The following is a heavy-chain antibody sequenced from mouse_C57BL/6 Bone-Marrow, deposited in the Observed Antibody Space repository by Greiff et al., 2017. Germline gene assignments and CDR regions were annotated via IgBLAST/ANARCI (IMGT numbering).Heavy chain of an antibody. D-gene: IGHD1-1*01. Sequence: QVHVKQPGAELVRPGTSVKLSCKASGYTFTSYWMHWVKQRPGQGLEWIGVIDPSDSYTNYNQKFKGKATLTVDTSSSTAYMPLSSLTSEDSAVYYCARLRAFDYYGSGFDYWGQGTTLTVSS. J-gene: IGHJ2*01. CDR3: ARLRAFDYYGSGFDY. CDR1: GYTFTSYW. V-gene: IGHV1-59*01. CDR2: IDPSDSYT.